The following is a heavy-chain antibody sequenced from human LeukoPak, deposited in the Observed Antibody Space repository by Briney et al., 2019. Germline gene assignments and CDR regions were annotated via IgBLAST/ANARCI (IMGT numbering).Heavy chain of an antibody. Sequence: GGSLRLSCAASGFTFSSYRMNWVRQAPGKGLEWVSHISGSGDIIYYADSVEGRFTISRDNAKNSLYLQMNSLRVEDTAVYYCARVRDAYNYFHYWGQGTLVTVSS. V-gene: IGHV3-48*04. J-gene: IGHJ4*02. CDR1: GFTFSSYR. CDR2: ISGSGDII. CDR3: ARVRDAYNYFHY. D-gene: IGHD1-14*01.